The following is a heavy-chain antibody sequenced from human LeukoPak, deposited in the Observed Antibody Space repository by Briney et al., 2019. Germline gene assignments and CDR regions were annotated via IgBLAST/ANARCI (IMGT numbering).Heavy chain of an antibody. CDR3: AKNGGSQCYSHLDS. Sequence: GGSLRLSCAASGFTFSSYAMSWVRQAPGKGLERVSGTSGSGGSTYYAGSVKGRFTISRDNSKNTLYLQMNSLRVEDTAVYYCAKNGGSQCYSHLDSWGQGTLVTVSS. CDR1: GFTFSSYA. J-gene: IGHJ4*02. D-gene: IGHD2-15*01. V-gene: IGHV3-23*01. CDR2: TSGSGGST.